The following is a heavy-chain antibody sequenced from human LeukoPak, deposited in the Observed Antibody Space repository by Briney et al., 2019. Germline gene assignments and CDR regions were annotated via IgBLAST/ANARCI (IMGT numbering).Heavy chain of an antibody. CDR1: GYTFTSYG. CDR2: ISAYNGNT. Sequence: GASVKVSCKASGYTFTSYGISWVRQAPGQGLEWMGWISAYNGNTNYAQKLQGRVTMTTDTSTSTAYMELRSLRSDDTAVYYCARDCLGYCSSLLYYYYYGMDVWGQGTTVTVSS. V-gene: IGHV1-18*01. J-gene: IGHJ6*02. D-gene: IGHD2-15*01. CDR3: ARDCLGYCSSLLYYYYYGMDV.